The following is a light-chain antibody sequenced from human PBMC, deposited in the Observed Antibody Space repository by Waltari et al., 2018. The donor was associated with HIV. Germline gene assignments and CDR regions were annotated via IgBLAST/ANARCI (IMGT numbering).Light chain of an antibody. CDR3: AAWDDSLKGV. Sequence: QSVLTQPPSASGTPGQRVTIPCSGSSSNIGSNPVNWYQQLPGTAPKLLMYRNNQRPSGVPDRCSGSKSGTSASLVISGLQSEDEGDYYCAAWDDSLKGVFGGGTKLTVL. CDR1: SSNIGSNP. J-gene: IGLJ3*02. V-gene: IGLV1-44*01. CDR2: RNN.